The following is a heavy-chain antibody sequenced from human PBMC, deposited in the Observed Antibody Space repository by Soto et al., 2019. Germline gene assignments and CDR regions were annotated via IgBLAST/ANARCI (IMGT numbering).Heavy chain of an antibody. J-gene: IGHJ6*03. CDR3: AREYNHLRFPYYYMDV. Sequence: ASVKVSCKASGYTFTSYYMHWVRQAPGQGLEWMGIINPSGGNTNYAQKFQGRVTMTRDTSTSTVYMELSSLRSEDTAVYYCAREYNHLRFPYYYMDVWGKGTTVTVSS. V-gene: IGHV1-46*03. D-gene: IGHD1-20*01. CDR2: INPSGGNT. CDR1: GYTFTSYY.